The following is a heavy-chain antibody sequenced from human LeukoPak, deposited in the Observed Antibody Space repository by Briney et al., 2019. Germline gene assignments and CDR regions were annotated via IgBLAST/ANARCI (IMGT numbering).Heavy chain of an antibody. CDR2: IYRSGST. J-gene: IGHJ5*02. CDR1: GYSISSGYY. Sequence: SETLSLTCGVSGYSISSGYYWGWIRQSPGKGLEWIVNIYRSGSTYYNPSLKSRVTISVDTSKNQFSLRLTSVTAADTAVYYCARRDRWFDPWGQGTLVTVSS. CDR3: ARRDRWFDP. V-gene: IGHV4-38-2*01.